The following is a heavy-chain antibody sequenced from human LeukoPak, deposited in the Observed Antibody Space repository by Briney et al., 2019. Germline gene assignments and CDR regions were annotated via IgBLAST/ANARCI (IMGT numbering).Heavy chain of an antibody. V-gene: IGHV3-23*01. CDR1: GFTFRSYA. D-gene: IGHD3-3*01. J-gene: IGHJ6*03. CDR2: ISGNGGST. Sequence: GGSLRLSCAATGFTFRSYAMSWVHQAPGRGLVWVSTISGNGGSTYYADSVKGRFTISRDNSKNTLYLQMNSLRAEDTAVYYCAKDKYNFRSGSNYYYMDVWGKGTTVTVSS. CDR3: AKDKYNFRSGSNYYYMDV.